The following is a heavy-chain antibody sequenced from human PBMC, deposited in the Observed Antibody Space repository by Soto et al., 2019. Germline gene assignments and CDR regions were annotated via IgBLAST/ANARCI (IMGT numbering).Heavy chain of an antibody. Sequence: ASVKVSCTASGYTITSYAMHWVRQAPGQRLEWMGWTNAGNGNTKYSQKFQGRVTITRDTSASTAYMELSSLRSEDTAVYYCARSIVVVTALDYWGQGTLVTVSS. D-gene: IGHD2-21*02. CDR3: ARSIVVVTALDY. CDR2: TNAGNGNT. V-gene: IGHV1-3*01. J-gene: IGHJ4*02. CDR1: GYTITSYA.